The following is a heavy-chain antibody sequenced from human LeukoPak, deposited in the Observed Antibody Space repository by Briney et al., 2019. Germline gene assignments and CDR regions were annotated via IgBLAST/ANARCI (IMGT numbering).Heavy chain of an antibody. Sequence: PSETLSLTCAVYGGSFSGYYWSWIRQPPGKGLEWIGEISDSGSTNYNPSLKNRATILIDTSKKQISLDLYSVTAADTAVYYCARGLGFCSGGNCYPSNGVDVWGQGTTVSVSS. J-gene: IGHJ6*02. CDR3: ARGLGFCSGGNCYPSNGVDV. CDR1: GGSFSGYY. V-gene: IGHV4-34*01. D-gene: IGHD2-15*01. CDR2: ISDSGST.